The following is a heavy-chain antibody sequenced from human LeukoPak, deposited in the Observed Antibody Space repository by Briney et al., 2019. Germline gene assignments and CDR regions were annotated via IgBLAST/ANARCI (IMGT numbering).Heavy chain of an antibody. V-gene: IGHV4-39*07. CDR1: RGANSSSNYY. J-gene: IGHJ4*02. CDR2: IFYSGTT. CDR3: ARYQTGTMFAV. Sequence: SETLSLTCSVSRGANSSSNYYWGWIRQPPGKGLEWIGNIFYSGTTYYNPSLPSLKSRVTILVDTSKNQFSLKLRSVTAADTAVYYCARYQTGTMFAVWGQGTLVTVSS. D-gene: IGHD1/OR15-1a*01.